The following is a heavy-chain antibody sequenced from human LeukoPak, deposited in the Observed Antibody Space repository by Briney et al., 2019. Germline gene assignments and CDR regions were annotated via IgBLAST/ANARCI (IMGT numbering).Heavy chain of an antibody. CDR1: GYTFTGYY. CDR2: INPNSGGT. Sequence: ASAKVSCKASGYTFTGYYMHWVRQAPGQGLEWMGWINPNSGGTNYAQKFQGWVTMTRDTSISTAYMELSRLRSDDTAVYYCARDVYGSGSYSAFDIWGQGTMVTVSS. D-gene: IGHD3-10*01. CDR3: ARDVYGSGSYSAFDI. J-gene: IGHJ3*02. V-gene: IGHV1-2*04.